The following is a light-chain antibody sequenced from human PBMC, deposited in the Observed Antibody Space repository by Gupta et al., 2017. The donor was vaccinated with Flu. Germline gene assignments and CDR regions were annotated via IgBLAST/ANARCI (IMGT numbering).Light chain of an antibody. CDR1: SNDVGGYNF. V-gene: IGLV2-14*01. CDR2: EVS. J-gene: IGLJ2*01. Sequence: ITISSTGTSNDVGGYNFVSWYQQHPGKAPKLMIYEVSDRPSGVANRFSGSKSGTTASLTISGLQADDEADYYCSSKRSSSALAIFGGGTRLTVL. CDR3: SSKRSSSALAI.